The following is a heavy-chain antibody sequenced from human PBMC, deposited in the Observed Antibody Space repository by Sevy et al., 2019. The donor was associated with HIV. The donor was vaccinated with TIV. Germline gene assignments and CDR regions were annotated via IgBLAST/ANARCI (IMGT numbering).Heavy chain of an antibody. D-gene: IGHD3-10*01. J-gene: IGHJ6*02. V-gene: IGHV3-30*18. CDR3: AKDMALNYYGSGSYYNTQDSMDV. CDR1: GFSFSNYA. CDR2: ISYEGSDE. Sequence: GGSLRLSCAASGFSFSNYAMHWVRQAPGKGLEWVAVISYEGSDEDYSDSVKGRFTISRDNSKNTLSLQMNSLTVEDTAVYYCAKDMALNYYGSGSYYNTQDSMDVWGRGTTVTVSS.